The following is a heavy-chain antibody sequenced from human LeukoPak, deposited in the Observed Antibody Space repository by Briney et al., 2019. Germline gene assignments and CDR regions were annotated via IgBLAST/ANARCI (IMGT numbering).Heavy chain of an antibody. CDR2: INPSGGST. D-gene: IGHD1-26*01. V-gene: IGHV1-46*01. J-gene: IGHJ6*02. CDR1: GYTFTSYH. Sequence: VASVKVSCKASGYTFTSYHIHWVRQAPGQGLEWMGIINPSGGSTSSAQKFQGRVTMTRDTSTSTVYMELSSLRSEDTAVYYCAREWVSGYYYGMDVWGQGTTVTVSS. CDR3: AREWVSGYYYGMDV.